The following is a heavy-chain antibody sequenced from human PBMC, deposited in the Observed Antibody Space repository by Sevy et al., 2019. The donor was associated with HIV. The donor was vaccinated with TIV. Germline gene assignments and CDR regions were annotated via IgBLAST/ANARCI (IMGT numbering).Heavy chain of an antibody. D-gene: IGHD4-4*01. Sequence: GGSLRLSCAASGFTFSSYSMNWVRQAPGKGLEWVSYISSSSSTIYYADSVKGRFTISRDNAKNSLYLQMNSLRVEDTAVYYCARDLATVTTPLDYWGQGTLVTVSS. V-gene: IGHV3-48*01. CDR1: GFTFSSYS. CDR2: ISSSSSTI. J-gene: IGHJ4*02. CDR3: ARDLATVTTPLDY.